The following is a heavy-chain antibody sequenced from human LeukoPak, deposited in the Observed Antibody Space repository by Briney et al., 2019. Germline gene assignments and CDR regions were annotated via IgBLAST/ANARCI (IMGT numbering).Heavy chain of an antibody. V-gene: IGHV1-69*04. D-gene: IGHD3-10*01. CDR2: IIPILGIA. CDR1: GGTFSSYA. J-gene: IGHJ4*02. CDR3: ARVELDGSGSYYKGY. Sequence: ASVKVSCKASGGTFSSYAISWVRQAPGQGLEWMGRIIPILGIANYARKFQGRVTITADKSTSTAYMELSSLRSEDTAVYYCARVELDGSGSYYKGYWGQGTLVTVSS.